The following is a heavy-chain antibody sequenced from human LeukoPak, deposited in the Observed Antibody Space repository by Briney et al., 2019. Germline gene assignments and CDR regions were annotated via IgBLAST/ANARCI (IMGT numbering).Heavy chain of an antibody. V-gene: IGHV3-15*01. CDR1: GVTFSDVW. Sequence: GGSLRLSCVVSGVTFSDVWMSRVREAPGKGREWVGRIHTNFDGGVIDYAAPVQGKFTISRDDSKNTLYLQMTYLKTEDTAMYYCTVRSSIWGQGTQVTVSS. CDR2: IHTNFDGGVI. CDR3: TVRSSI. D-gene: IGHD3-3*02. J-gene: IGHJ4*02.